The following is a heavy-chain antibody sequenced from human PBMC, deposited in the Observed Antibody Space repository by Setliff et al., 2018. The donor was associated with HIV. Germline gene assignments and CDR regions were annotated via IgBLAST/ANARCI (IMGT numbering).Heavy chain of an antibody. CDR2: IYPSGNT. CDR1: GGSIRSSSYY. CDR3: ARLDTIMLYTDC. D-gene: IGHD3-16*01. V-gene: IGHV4-61*02. J-gene: IGHJ4*02. Sequence: PSETLSLTCTVSGGSIRSSSYYWGWIRQPAGKGLEWIGRIYPSGNTNYNPSLKSRLTMSVDTSKNQFSLNLTSVTASDTAVYYCARLDTIMLYTDCWGQGTLVTVSS.